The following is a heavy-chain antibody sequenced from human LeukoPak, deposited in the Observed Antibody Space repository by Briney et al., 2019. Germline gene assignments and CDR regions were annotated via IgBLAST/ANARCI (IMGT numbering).Heavy chain of an antibody. CDR3: ARGWGSTPLGHYYYYYMDV. CDR2: TYYRSKWYN. V-gene: IGHV6-1*01. D-gene: IGHD2-2*01. CDR1: GDSVSSNSAA. Sequence: SQTLSLTCAISGDSVSSNSAAWNWIRQSPSRGLEWLGRTYYRSKWYNDYAVSVKSRITINPDTSKNQFSLKLSSVTAADTAVYYCARGWGSTPLGHYYYYYMDVWGKGTTVTVSS. J-gene: IGHJ6*03.